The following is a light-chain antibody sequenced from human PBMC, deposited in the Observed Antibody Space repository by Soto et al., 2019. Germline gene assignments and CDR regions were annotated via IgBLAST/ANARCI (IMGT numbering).Light chain of an antibody. CDR2: WAS. J-gene: IGKJ5*01. CDR1: QSVLYSSNNKNY. Sequence: DIVMTQSPDSLAVSLGERATINCKSSQSVLYSSNNKNYLAWYQQKPGQPPNLLIYWASTRESGVPERFSGSGSVTDFTLTISSLQAEDVAVYSCQQYYSSPLTCGQGTRLEIK. V-gene: IGKV4-1*01. CDR3: QQYYSSPLT.